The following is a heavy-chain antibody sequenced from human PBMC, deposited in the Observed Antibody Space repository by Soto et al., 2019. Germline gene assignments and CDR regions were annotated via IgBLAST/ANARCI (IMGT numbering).Heavy chain of an antibody. CDR3: ARGSAYDFWSGYPYGMDV. J-gene: IGHJ6*02. V-gene: IGHV4-59*01. CDR2: IYYSGST. D-gene: IGHD3-3*01. Sequence: PSETLSLTCTVSGGSISSYYWSWIRQPPGKGLEWIGYIYYSGSTNYNPSLKSRVTISVDTSKNQFSLKLSSVTAADTAVYYCARGSAYDFWSGYPYGMDVWGQGTTGTVSS. CDR1: GGSISSYY.